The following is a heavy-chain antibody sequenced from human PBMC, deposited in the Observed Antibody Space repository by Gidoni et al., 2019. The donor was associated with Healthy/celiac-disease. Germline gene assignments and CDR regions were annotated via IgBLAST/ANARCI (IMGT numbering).Heavy chain of an antibody. Sequence: EVQLVESGGGLVQPGGSLSLSCAAAGFTSSRFSMNWVRQAPGKGLEWVSYISRSSSTIYYADSVKGRFTISRENAKNSLYLQMNSLRDEDTAVYYCARVPCSSTSCYPYYYYYGMDVWGQGTTVTVSS. V-gene: IGHV3-48*02. J-gene: IGHJ6*02. D-gene: IGHD2-2*01. CDR1: GFTSSRFS. CDR2: ISRSSSTI. CDR3: ARVPCSSTSCYPYYYYYGMDV.